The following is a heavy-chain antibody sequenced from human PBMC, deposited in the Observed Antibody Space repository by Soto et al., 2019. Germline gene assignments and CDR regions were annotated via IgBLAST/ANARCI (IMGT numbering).Heavy chain of an antibody. CDR3: ARGDYYGSGSYLGGCDY. CDR2: IIPIFGTA. CDR1: GGTFSSYA. D-gene: IGHD3-10*01. J-gene: IGHJ4*02. Sequence: QVQLVQSGAEVKKPGSSVKVSCKASGGTFSSYAISWVRQAPGQGLEWMGGIIPIFGTANYAQKFQGRVTITADNSTSADYIELSSLRSEDTAVYYCARGDYYGSGSYLGGCDYWGQGTLVTVSS. V-gene: IGHV1-69*06.